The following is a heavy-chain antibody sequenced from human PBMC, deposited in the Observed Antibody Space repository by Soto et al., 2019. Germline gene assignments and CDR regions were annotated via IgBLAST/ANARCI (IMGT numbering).Heavy chain of an antibody. V-gene: IGHV3-7*03. J-gene: IGHJ4*02. Sequence: PGGSLRLSCAASGFTFSSYWMSWVRQAPGKGLEWVANIKQDGSEKYYVDSVKGRFTISRDNAKNSLYLQMNSLRAEDTAVYYCARDSSSPYVWGSYRLPTNDYWGQGTQVTVSS. CDR3: ARDSSSPYVWGSYRLPTNDY. CDR1: GFTFSSYW. D-gene: IGHD3-16*02. CDR2: IKQDGSEK.